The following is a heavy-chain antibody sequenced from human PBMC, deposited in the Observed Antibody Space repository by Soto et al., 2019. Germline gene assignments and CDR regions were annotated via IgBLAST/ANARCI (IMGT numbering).Heavy chain of an antibody. J-gene: IGHJ6*02. D-gene: IGHD2-2*01. CDR1: GGTFSSYA. CDR3: ARDPGPKDIVVVPAAPYGMDV. Sequence: SVKVSCKASGGTFSSYAISWVRQAPGQGLEWMGGIIPIFGTANYAQKFQGRVTITADESTSTAYMELSSLRSEDTAVYYCARDPGPKDIVVVPAAPYGMDVWGQGTTVTVSS. V-gene: IGHV1-69*13. CDR2: IIPIFGTA.